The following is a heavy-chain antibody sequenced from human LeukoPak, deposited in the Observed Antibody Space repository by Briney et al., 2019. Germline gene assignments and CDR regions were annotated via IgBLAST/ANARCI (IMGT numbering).Heavy chain of an antibody. V-gene: IGHV4-34*01. CDR1: GGSFSGYY. CDR3: ARDQGWFDP. J-gene: IGHJ5*02. CDR2: INHSGST. Sequence: SETLSLTCAVYGGSFSGYYWSWIRQPPGKGLEWIGEINHSGSTYYNPSLKSRVTISVDTSKNQFSLKLSSVTAADTAVYYCARDQGWFDPWGQGTLVTVSS.